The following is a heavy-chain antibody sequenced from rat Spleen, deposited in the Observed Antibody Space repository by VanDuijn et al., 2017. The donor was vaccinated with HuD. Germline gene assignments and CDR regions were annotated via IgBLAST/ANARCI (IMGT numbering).Heavy chain of an antibody. CDR1: GFTFSDYY. CDR3: TRGGFVYDGFPYFFDY. V-gene: IGHV5-22*01. Sequence: EVQLVESGGGLVQPGRSLKLSCVASGFTFSDYYMAWVRQAPKKGLEWVASISYEGSPTYYGDSVKGRFTISRDDAQNTLYLQMNSLRSEDTATYYCTRGGFVYDGFPYFFDYWGQGVMVTVSS. CDR2: ISYEGSPT. J-gene: IGHJ2*01. D-gene: IGHD1-6*01.